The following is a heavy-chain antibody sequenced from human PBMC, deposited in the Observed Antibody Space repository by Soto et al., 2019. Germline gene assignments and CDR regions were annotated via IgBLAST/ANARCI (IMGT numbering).Heavy chain of an antibody. D-gene: IGHD6-25*01. CDR1: GYSFTSYW. CDR2: IDPSDSYT. V-gene: IGHV5-10-1*01. Sequence: GESLKISCXGSGYSFTSYWISWVRQLPGKGLEWMGRIDPSDSYTNYSPSFQGHVTISADKSISTAYLQWSSLKASDTAMYYRARENSGARFDPWGQGTLVTVS. CDR3: ARENSGARFDP. J-gene: IGHJ5*02.